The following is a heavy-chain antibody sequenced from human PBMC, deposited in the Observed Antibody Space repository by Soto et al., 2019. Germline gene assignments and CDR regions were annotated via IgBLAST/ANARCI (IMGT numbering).Heavy chain of an antibody. CDR3: ARDRDNSNWPNFDF. D-gene: IGHD6-13*01. Sequence: GASVKVSCKASGDTFSIYTISWVRQAPGQGLEWMGRVIPIFDITSYTQRFQGRVTITADKSTTTVYMELSSLRSEDTAVYYCARDRDNSNWPNFDFWGQGTLVTVSS. CDR2: VIPIFDIT. V-gene: IGHV1-69*02. J-gene: IGHJ4*02. CDR1: GDTFSIYT.